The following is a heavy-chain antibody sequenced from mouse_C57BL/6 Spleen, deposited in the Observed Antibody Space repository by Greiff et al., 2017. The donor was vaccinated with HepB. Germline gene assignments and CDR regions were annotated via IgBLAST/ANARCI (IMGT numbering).Heavy chain of an antibody. V-gene: IGHV5-9-1*02. CDR2: ISSGGDYI. J-gene: IGHJ3*01. Sequence: EVHLVESGEGLVKPGGSLKLSCAASGFTFSSYAMSWVRQTPEKRLEWVAYISSGGDYIYYADTVKGRFTISRDNARNTLYLQMSSLKSEDTAMYYCTRGEGTWGGFAYWGQGTLVTVSA. CDR3: TRGEGTWGGFAY. CDR1: GFTFSSYA. D-gene: IGHD4-1*01.